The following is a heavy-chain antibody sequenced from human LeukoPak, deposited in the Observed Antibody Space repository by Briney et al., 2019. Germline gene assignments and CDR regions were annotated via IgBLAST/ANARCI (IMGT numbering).Heavy chain of an antibody. CDR2: IYYSGST. V-gene: IGHV4-59*08. J-gene: IGHJ4*02. CDR1: GGSISSYY. Sequence: SETLSLTCTVSGGSISSYYWSWIRQHPGKGLEWIGYIYYSGSTNYNPSLKSRVTISVDTSKNQFSLKLSSVTAADTAVYYCARLGGMGRDFDYWGQGTLVTVSS. D-gene: IGHD3-10*01. CDR3: ARLGGMGRDFDY.